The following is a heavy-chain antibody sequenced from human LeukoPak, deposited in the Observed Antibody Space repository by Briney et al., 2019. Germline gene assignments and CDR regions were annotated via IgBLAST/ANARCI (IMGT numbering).Heavy chain of an antibody. CDR2: INHSGST. CDR1: GGSFSGYY. V-gene: IGHV4-34*01. CDR3: ARGGYSGYAH. J-gene: IGHJ4*02. Sequence: SETLSLTCAVYGGSFSGYYWSWIRQPPGKGLEWIGEINHSGSTNYNPSLKSRVTISVDTSKNQFSLELSSVTAADTAVYYCARGGYSGYAHWGQGTLVTVSS. D-gene: IGHD5-12*01.